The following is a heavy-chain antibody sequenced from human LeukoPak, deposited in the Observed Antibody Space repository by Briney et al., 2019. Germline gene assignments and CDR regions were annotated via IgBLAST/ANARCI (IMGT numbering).Heavy chain of an antibody. V-gene: IGHV4-34*01. CDR1: GFTFSSYW. D-gene: IGHD3-10*01. Sequence: GSLRLSCATSGFTFSSYWMSWVRQPPGKGLEWIGEINHSGSTNYNPSLTSRVTISVDTSKNQFSLKLSSVTAADTAVYYCARGLGGSLDYWGQGTLVTVSS. CDR3: ARGLGGSLDY. CDR2: INHSGST. J-gene: IGHJ4*02.